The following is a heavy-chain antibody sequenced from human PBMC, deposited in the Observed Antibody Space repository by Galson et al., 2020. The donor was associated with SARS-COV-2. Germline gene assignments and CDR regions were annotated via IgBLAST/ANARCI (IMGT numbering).Heavy chain of an antibody. D-gene: IGHD6-19*01. Sequence: GGSLRLSCAASGFTFSTYWMSWVRQTPGNGLEWVANISPDGSVKSYVDSVGGPFTISRDNAKTSVYLQLNSLRAEDTAMYYCARNGRWLDFWGQGTLVTVSS. CDR3: ARNGRWLDF. J-gene: IGHJ4*02. CDR1: GFTFSTYW. V-gene: IGHV3-7*01. CDR2: ISPDGSVK.